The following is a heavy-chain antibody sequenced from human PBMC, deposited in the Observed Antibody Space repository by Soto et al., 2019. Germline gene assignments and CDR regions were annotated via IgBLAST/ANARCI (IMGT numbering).Heavy chain of an antibody. V-gene: IGHV3-33*01. CDR2: IWFDGSDK. D-gene: IGHD2-2*01. J-gene: IGHJ3*02. Sequence: LRLSCAASGFTFSSYGMHWVRQAPGKGLEWVALIWFDGSDKYYADSVKGRFTISRDNSKNTLYLQMNSLRADDTAVYYCARLYCSSTSCYSVGAFDIWGQGTMVTVSS. CDR3: ARLYCSSTSCYSVGAFDI. CDR1: GFTFSSYG.